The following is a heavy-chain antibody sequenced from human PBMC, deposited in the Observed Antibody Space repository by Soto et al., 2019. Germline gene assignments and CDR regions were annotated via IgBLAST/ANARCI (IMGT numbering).Heavy chain of an antibody. J-gene: IGHJ5*02. D-gene: IGHD6-13*01. CDR2: ISSSSSYI. V-gene: IGHV3-21*01. CDR3: ARGLKWAIAEAVDWFDT. CDR1: GFTFSSYS. Sequence: PGGSLRLSCAASGFTFSSYSMNWVRQAPGKGLEWVSSISSSSSYIYYADSVKGRFTISRDNAKNSLYLQMNSLRAEDTAVYYCARGLKWAIAEAVDWFDTWGQGTLVTVSS.